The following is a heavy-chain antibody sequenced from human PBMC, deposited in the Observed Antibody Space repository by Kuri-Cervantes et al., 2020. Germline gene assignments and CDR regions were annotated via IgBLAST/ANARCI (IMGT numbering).Heavy chain of an antibody. CDR2: ISSSSSYI. J-gene: IGHJ4*02. CDR1: GFTFSSYS. Sequence: GGSLRLSCAASGFTFSSYSMNWVRQAPGKGLEWVSSISSSSSYIYYADSVKGRFTISRDNAKNSLYLQMNSLRAEDTAVYYCAKDLFAEADALEGYSYGYGWGIDYWGQGALVTVSS. D-gene: IGHD5-18*01. CDR3: AKDLFAEADALEGYSYGYGWGIDY. V-gene: IGHV3-21*04.